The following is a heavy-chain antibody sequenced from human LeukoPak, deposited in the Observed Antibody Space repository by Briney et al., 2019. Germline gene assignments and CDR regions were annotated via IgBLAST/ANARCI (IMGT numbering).Heavy chain of an antibody. J-gene: IGHJ4*02. CDR3: ARNADCTNGVCYTFDY. Sequence: GASVKVSCKASGGTFSSYAISWVRQAPGQGLEWMGGIIPIFGTANYAQKFQGRVTIIADESTSTAYMELSSLRSEDTAVYYCARNADCTNGVCYTFDYWGQGTLVTVSS. V-gene: IGHV1-69*13. CDR1: GGTFSSYA. D-gene: IGHD2-8*01. CDR2: IIPIFGTA.